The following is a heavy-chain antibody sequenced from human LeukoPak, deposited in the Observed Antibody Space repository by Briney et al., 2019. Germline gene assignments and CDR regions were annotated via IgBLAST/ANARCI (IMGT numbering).Heavy chain of an antibody. CDR1: GGSISSYY. CDR2: IYTSGST. CDR3: ARRGVTTSWFDP. V-gene: IGHV4-4*07. J-gene: IGHJ5*02. D-gene: IGHD4-17*01. Sequence: SETLSLTCTVSGGSISSYYWSWIRQPAGKGLEWIGRIYTSGSTNYNPSLKSRVTMSVDTSKNQFSPKLGSVTAADTAVYYCARRGVTTSWFDPWGQGTLVTVSS.